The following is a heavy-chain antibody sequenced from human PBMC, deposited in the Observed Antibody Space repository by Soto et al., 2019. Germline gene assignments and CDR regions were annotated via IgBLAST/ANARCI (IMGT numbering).Heavy chain of an antibody. CDR3: ARVPSSSGLAHFDY. V-gene: IGHV3-30-3*01. J-gene: IGHJ4*02. Sequence: QVQLVESGGGVVQPGRSLRLSCAASGFTFSSYAMHWVRQAPGKGLEWVAVISYDGSNKYYADSVKGRFTISRDNSKNMLYLQMNSLRAEDTAVYYCARVPSSSGLAHFDYWGQGTLVTVSS. D-gene: IGHD2-15*01. CDR1: GFTFSSYA. CDR2: ISYDGSNK.